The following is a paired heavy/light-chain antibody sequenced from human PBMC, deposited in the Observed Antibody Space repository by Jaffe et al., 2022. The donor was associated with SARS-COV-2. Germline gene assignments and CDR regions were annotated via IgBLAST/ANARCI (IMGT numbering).Heavy chain of an antibody. CDR3: AKDRATYSSSWYGAFDY. J-gene: IGHJ4*02. D-gene: IGHD6-13*01. Sequence: QVQLVESGGGVVQPGRSLRLSCAASGFTFSTYAMHWVRQAPGKGLEWVAVTSYDGSIEFYADSMKGRSTISRDNSKNTLYLQMNSLEAEDTAVYYCAKDRATYSSSWYGAFDYWGQGTLVTVSS. CDR1: GFTFSTYA. V-gene: IGHV3-30*18. CDR2: TSYDGSIE.
Light chain of an antibody. J-gene: IGLJ1*01. V-gene: IGLV2-14*01. CDR2: DVS. Sequence: QSALTQPASVSGSPGQSITISCTGTSSDVGGYKFVSWYQQHPRKAPKLMIYDVSNRPSGVSNRFFGSKSGNTASLTISGLQAEDEADYYCNSYTSSNSFVFGTGTKVTVL. CDR1: SSDVGGYKF. CDR3: NSYTSSNSFV.